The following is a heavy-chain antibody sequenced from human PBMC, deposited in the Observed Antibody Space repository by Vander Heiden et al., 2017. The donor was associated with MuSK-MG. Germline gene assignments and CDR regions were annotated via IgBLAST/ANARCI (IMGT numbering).Heavy chain of an antibody. J-gene: IGHJ6*03. CDR1: GFPLRDSG. CDR2: ISYDGSSK. CDR3: AGDEDFYYYMDV. Sequence: QVPLVESGGGVVQPGRFLCPSLAASGFPLRDSGVPRVPQAPGKGLGWVAVISYDGSSKYYAVSVKGRITISRDNSKNTVYLLMNTVRAEDAALYYCAGDEDFYYYMDVWGKGTTVTVSS. V-gene: IGHV3-30*03.